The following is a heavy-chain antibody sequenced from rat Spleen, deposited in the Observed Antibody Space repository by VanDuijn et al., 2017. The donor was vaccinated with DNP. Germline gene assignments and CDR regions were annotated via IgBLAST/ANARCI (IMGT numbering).Heavy chain of an antibody. Sequence: EVKLVESGGGLVQPGRSLKLSCPTSGLNFNDYWMGWVRQAPGKGLEWVASINTDGGNTYYPDSVKGRFTISRDNAKNTLYLQMNSLRSEDTATYYCARGRNYGSYFDYWGQGVMVTVSS. D-gene: IGHD1-3*01. CDR3: ARGRNYGSYFDY. V-gene: IGHV5-31*01. CDR1: GLNFNDYW. CDR2: INTDGGNT. J-gene: IGHJ2*01.